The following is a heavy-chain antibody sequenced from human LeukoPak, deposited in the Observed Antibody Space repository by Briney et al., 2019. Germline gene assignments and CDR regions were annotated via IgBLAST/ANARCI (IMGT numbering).Heavy chain of an antibody. CDR3: ARDLGDGYNSNWFDP. CDR1: GGSISSYY. V-gene: IGHV4-59*01. J-gene: IGHJ5*02. D-gene: IGHD5-24*01. Sequence: SETLSLTCTVSGGSISSYYWSWIRQPPGKGLKWIGYIYYSGSTNYNPSLKSRVTISVDTSKNQFSLKLSSVTAADTAVYYCARDLGDGYNSNWFDPWGQGTLVTVSS. CDR2: IYYSGST.